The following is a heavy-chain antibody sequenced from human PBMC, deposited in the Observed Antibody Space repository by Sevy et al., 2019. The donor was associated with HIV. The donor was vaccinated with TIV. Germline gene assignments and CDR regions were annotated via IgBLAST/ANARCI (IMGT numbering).Heavy chain of an antibody. CDR2: ISGYTQNT. D-gene: IGHD3-22*01. Sequence: ATVKVSCEASGYTFTTSGINWVRQAPGQGLEWMGWISGYTQNTKYAQKFQDRLTLTIDTSTSTAYMDLRSLRSGDTAVYYCARHWTPTSYYDSTPMQRDYYFDSWGQGTAVTVSS. CDR3: ARHWTPTSYYDSTPMQRDYYFDS. V-gene: IGHV1-18*01. J-gene: IGHJ4*02. CDR1: GYTFTTSG.